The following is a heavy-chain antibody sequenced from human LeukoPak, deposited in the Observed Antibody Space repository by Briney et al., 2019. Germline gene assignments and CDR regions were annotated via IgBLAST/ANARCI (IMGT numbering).Heavy chain of an antibody. CDR1: GGTFRTFA. D-gene: IGHD1-26*01. V-gene: IGHV1-69*13. CDR3: GLSGSYYYYYMDV. CDR2: IIPIFGIP. J-gene: IGHJ6*03. Sequence: ASVKVSCKASGGTFRTFAISWVRQAPGQGLEWMGGIIPIFGIPDSAQKFQGRLTVTADESTTTAYMELSSLRSDDTAIYYCGLSGSYYYYYMDVWGKGTTVTISS.